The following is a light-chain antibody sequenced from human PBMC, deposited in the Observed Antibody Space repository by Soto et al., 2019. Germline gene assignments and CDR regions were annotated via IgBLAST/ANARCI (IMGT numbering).Light chain of an antibody. Sequence: QSALTQPPSVSGAPGQRVTISCTGSSSNIVAGYDVHWYQQLPGTAPKLLIYGNSNRPSGVPDRFSGSKSGTSASLAITGLQAEDEAVYYCQSYDSSLSVWVFGGGTKLTVL. CDR2: GNS. J-gene: IGLJ3*02. V-gene: IGLV1-40*01. CDR1: SSNIVAGYD. CDR3: QSYDSSLSVWV.